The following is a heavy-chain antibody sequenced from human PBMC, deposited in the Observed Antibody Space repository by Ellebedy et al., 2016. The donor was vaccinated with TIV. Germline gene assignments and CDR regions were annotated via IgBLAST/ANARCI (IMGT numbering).Heavy chain of an antibody. D-gene: IGHD4-17*01. CDR1: AFIFSVYG. V-gene: IGHV3-30*03. CDR3: VRDDGDGNLYY. Sequence: GESLKISCTASAFIFSVYGMHWVRQAPGKGPEWIAVISADGSTKYNADSVEGRLAISRDNSKNMVYVQMNSLRAEDTAVYYCVRDDGDGNLYYWGQGTLVTVSS. J-gene: IGHJ4*02. CDR2: ISADGSTK.